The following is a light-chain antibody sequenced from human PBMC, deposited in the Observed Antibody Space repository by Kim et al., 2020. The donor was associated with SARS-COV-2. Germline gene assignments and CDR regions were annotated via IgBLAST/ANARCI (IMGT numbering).Light chain of an antibody. J-gene: IGLJ1*01. CDR3: QAWDSGSYV. CDR2: QYN. CDR1: KLGDKY. V-gene: IGLV3-1*01. Sequence: VSARQTASITCSGDKLGDKYVSSYQQKPGQSPVLLIYQYNTRPSGIPERFSGSNSESSAPLTISGTQAMDEADYYCQAWDSGSYVFGTGTKVTVL.